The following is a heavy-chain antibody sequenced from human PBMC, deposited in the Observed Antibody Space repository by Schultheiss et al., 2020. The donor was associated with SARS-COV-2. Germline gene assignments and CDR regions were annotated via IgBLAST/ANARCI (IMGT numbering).Heavy chain of an antibody. J-gene: IGHJ6*03. CDR3: ARGSLDTAMVSYYYYMDV. V-gene: IGHV3-30*04. D-gene: IGHD5-18*01. CDR1: GFTFSSYA. Sequence: GESLKISCAASGFTFSSYAMHWVRQAPGKGLEWVAVISYDGSNKYYADSVKGRFTISRDNSKNTPYLQMNSLRAEDTAVYYCARGSLDTAMVSYYYYMDVWGKGTTVTVSS. CDR2: ISYDGSNK.